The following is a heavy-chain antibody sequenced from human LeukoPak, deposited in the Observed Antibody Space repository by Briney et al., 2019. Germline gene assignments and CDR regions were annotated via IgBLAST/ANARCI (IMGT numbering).Heavy chain of an antibody. D-gene: IGHD3-10*01. CDR2: IDTSSSYK. V-gene: IGHV3-21*01. CDR1: GFTFSTHG. CDR3: ARGRSITLLRGVAISDGFDI. Sequence: PGGSLRLSCAASGFTFSTHGMNWVRQAPGKGLEWVSFIDTSSSYKYYADSVKGRFTTSRDNAKNSLYLQMKSPRADDTALYYCARGRSITLLRGVAISDGFDIWGQGTMVTVSS. J-gene: IGHJ3*02.